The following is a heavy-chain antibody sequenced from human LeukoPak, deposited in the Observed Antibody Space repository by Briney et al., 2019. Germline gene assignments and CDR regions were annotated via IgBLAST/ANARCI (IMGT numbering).Heavy chain of an antibody. Sequence: GESLKISCKGSGYSFTSYWIGWVRQMPGKGLEWMGIIYPGDSDTRYSPSFQGQVTISADKSISTAYLQWSSLKASDTAMYYCARVPNYYDSSGYYSPFGYWGQGTLVTVSS. CDR1: GYSFTSYW. J-gene: IGHJ4*02. D-gene: IGHD3-22*01. V-gene: IGHV5-51*01. CDR3: ARVPNYYDSSGYYSPFGY. CDR2: IYPGDSDT.